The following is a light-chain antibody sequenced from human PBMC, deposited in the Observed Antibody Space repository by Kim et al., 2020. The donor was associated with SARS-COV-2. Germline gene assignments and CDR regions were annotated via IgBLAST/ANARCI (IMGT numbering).Light chain of an antibody. J-gene: IGKJ1*01. Sequence: ASISCRSSQSLLHSNGYNYLDWYLQKPGQSPQLLIYLGSNRASGVPDRFSGSGSGTDFTPKISRVEAEDVGVYYCMQALQTPPWTFGQGTKVDIK. CDR2: LGS. CDR3: MQALQTPPWT. CDR1: QSLLHSNGYNY. V-gene: IGKV2-28*01.